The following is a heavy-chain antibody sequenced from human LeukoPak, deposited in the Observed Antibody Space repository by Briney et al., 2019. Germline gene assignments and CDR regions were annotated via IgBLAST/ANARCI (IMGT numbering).Heavy chain of an antibody. J-gene: IGHJ4*02. D-gene: IGHD5-24*01. V-gene: IGHV3-23*01. CDR3: ARRSSVEMATAYYFDY. CDR2: ISGSGGT. Sequence: GGSLRLSCAASGFTFSSYAMSWVRQAPGKGLEWVSGISGSGGTYYADSVKGRFTISRDNAKNTLYLQMNSLRAEDTAVYYCARRSSVEMATAYYFDYWGQGTLVTVSS. CDR1: GFTFSSYA.